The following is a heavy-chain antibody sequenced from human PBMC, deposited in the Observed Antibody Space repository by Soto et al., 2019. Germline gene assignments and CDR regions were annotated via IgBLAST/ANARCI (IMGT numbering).Heavy chain of an antibody. CDR1: GFTFSHYI. CDR3: AREGDSHAFRGFDL. D-gene: IGHD3-10*01. J-gene: IGHJ5*02. Sequence: PGGSLRLSCAASGFTFSHYIYHWVRQAPGKGLQWVAVIRADGKKTNYATSVRGRFTVSRDMSKSTIFLQMNNLRIDDPAIYSCAREGDSHAFRGFDLWGQGTPVTVSS. CDR2: IRADGKKT. V-gene: IGHV3-30*03.